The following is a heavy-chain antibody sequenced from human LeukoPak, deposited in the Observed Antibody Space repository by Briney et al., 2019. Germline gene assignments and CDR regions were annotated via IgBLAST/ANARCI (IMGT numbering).Heavy chain of an antibody. CDR2: IYHSGST. D-gene: IGHD4-17*01. Sequence: SETLSLTCAVSGGSISSGGYSWSWIRQPPGKGLEWIGYIYHSGSTYYNPSLKSRVTISVDRSKNQFSLKLSSVTAADTAVYYCARTTVTTSYWFGPWGQGTLVTVSS. CDR1: GGSISSGGYS. CDR3: ARTTVTTSYWFGP. V-gene: IGHV4-30-2*01. J-gene: IGHJ5*02.